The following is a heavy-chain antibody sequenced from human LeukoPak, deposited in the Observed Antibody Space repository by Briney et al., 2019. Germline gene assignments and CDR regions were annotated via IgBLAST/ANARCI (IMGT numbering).Heavy chain of an antibody. D-gene: IGHD1-1*01. CDR3: ARGERRGPLDY. CDR2: LSTDSTRE. V-gene: IGHV3-74*03. J-gene: IGHJ4*02. CDR1: GFTFKSHW. Sequence: GGSLRLSCAASGFTFKSHWMHWVRQSPGKGLVWVSRLSTDSTREKYADSVKGRFTVSRDNAKNTLYLQLNSLRVDDTAVYYCARGERRGPLDYWGQGTLVTVSS.